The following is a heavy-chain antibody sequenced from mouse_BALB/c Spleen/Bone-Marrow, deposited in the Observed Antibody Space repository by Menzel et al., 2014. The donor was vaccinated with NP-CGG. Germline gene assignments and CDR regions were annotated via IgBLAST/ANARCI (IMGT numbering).Heavy chain of an antibody. CDR1: GYTSTGYT. CDR2: INPTSGYA. V-gene: IGHV1-4*01. Sequence: QVQLQQPGAELARPGASVKMSCKASGYTSTGYTIHWVKQRPGQGLEWIGYINPTSGYANYNQKFKDKATLTADKSSSTAYMQLSSLTSEDSAVFYCARSMIVYFAMDYWGQGTSVTVSS. CDR3: ARSMIVYFAMDY. J-gene: IGHJ4*01. D-gene: IGHD2-3*01.